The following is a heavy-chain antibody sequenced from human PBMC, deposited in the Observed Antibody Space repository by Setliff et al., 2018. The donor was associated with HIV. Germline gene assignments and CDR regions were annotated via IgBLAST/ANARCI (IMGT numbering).Heavy chain of an antibody. CDR3: ARDPHPSGSSKPAFDC. V-gene: IGHV3-23*01. CDR2: ISSSAVST. D-gene: IGHD1-26*01. J-gene: IGHJ4*02. CDR1: GLTFSSYS. Sequence: GGSLRLSCAASGLTFSSYSMSWVRQAPGKGLEWVSGISSSAVSTYYKDSMKGRFTISRDNAKNSLFLQMSSLRAEDTAVYYCARDPHPSGSSKPAFDCWGQGTLVTVSS.